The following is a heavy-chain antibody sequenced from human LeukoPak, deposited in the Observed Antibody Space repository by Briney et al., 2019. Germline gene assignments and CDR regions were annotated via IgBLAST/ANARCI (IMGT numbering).Heavy chain of an antibody. CDR2: ISQDGSVT. D-gene: IGHD3-9*01. J-gene: IGHJ3*02. CDR3: ARALTDTRNGLDI. CDR1: GFTLRRNW. V-gene: IGHV3-74*01. Sequence: RGSLRLSCAASGFTLRRNWMHWVRQVPGKGLVWVSRISQDGSVTNSADSVQGRFTISRDDAKNTLYLQMNSLRAEDTAVYYCARALTDTRNGLDIWGQGTMVTVSS.